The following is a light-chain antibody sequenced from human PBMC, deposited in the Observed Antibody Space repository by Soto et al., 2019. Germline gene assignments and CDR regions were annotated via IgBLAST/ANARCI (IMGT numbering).Light chain of an antibody. Sequence: IVLTQSPGTLSLSPGERATLSCRASQSVSSIYLAWYQQKPGQAPRLLIYGASSRATGITDRFSGSGSGTDFTLTISRLEPEDFAVYYCQQYGSSRWTFGQGTKVDIK. CDR2: GAS. J-gene: IGKJ1*01. CDR1: QSVSSIY. V-gene: IGKV3-20*01. CDR3: QQYGSSRWT.